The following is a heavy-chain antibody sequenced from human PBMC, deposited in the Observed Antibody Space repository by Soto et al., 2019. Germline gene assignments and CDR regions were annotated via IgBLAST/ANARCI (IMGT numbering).Heavy chain of an antibody. CDR3: ARDGYYRFDY. D-gene: IGHD3-16*01. Sequence: EVQLEESGGGLVQPGGSLRLSCVASGFSFSSSWMHWVRQAPGKGLVWVSRINMDGSTINYADSVKGRFTISRDNARNTLYLQMNGLTVEDTAGYYCARDGYYRFDYWGQGTLVIASS. J-gene: IGHJ4*02. CDR2: INMDGSTI. V-gene: IGHV3-74*01. CDR1: GFSFSSSW.